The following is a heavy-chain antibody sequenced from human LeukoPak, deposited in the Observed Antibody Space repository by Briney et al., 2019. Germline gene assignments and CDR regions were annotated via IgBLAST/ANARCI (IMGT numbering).Heavy chain of an antibody. V-gene: IGHV4-59*01. CDR3: ARFSGYSYGRKSVFDY. Sequence: SETLSLTCTVSGGFISSYYWSWIRQPPGKGLEWIGYIYYSGSTNYNPPLKNRVTISVDTSKNQFSLKLSSVTAADTAVYYCARFSGYSYGRKSVFDYWGQGTLVTVSS. CDR2: IYYSGST. CDR1: GGFISSYY. J-gene: IGHJ4*02. D-gene: IGHD5-18*01.